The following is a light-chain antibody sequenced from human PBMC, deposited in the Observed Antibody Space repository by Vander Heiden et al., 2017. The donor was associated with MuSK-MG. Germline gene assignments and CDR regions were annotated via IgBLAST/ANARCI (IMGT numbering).Light chain of an antibody. J-gene: IGKJ5*01. CDR2: CAS. V-gene: IGKV6-21*01. Sequence: DIVLTQSPDFQSVTLKEKVTITCRASQSICSNLHWYQQKPGQPPKLLIKCASESFSGVPSRFSGRGSGTDFTLTINSLEAEDVATYYCHQSNSFPITFGRGTQLEIK. CDR3: HQSNSFPIT. CDR1: QSICSN.